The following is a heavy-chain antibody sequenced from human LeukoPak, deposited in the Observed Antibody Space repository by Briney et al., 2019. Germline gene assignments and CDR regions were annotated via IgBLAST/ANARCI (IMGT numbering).Heavy chain of an antibody. CDR2: IIPIFGTT. CDR3: ARVGPIVVVPAAMPYYMDV. V-gene: IGHV1-69*13. Sequence: GASVKVSCKASGYTFISYDINWVRQATGQGLEWMGGIIPIFGTTNYAQKFQGRVTITADESTSTAYMELSSLRSDDTAVYYCARVGPIVVVPAAMPYYMDVWGKGTTVTISS. J-gene: IGHJ6*03. D-gene: IGHD2-2*01. CDR1: GYTFISYD.